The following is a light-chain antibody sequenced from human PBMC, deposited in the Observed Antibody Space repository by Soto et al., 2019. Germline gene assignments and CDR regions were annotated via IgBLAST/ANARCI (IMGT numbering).Light chain of an antibody. Sequence: DIVMTQSPDSLAVSLGERATINCKSSQSILYSSNNKNYIAWYQQKLGQPPKLLIYWASTRESGVPDRFSGSGSGTDFTLTISSLQAEDVAVYYCQQYYAIPHTFGQGTKLESK. CDR1: QSILYSSNNKNY. CDR3: QQYYAIPHT. V-gene: IGKV4-1*01. CDR2: WAS. J-gene: IGKJ2*01.